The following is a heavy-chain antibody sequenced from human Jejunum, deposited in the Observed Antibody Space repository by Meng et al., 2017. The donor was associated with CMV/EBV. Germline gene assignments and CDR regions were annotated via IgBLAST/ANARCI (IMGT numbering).Heavy chain of an antibody. CDR3: ARSTCTRTNCYAWLDP. D-gene: IGHD2-2*01. Sequence: TFTSYDINWVRPATGQGLEWMGWINPNKGNTGYAQKFQGRVTMTRDTSINTAYMALSSLRSDDTAVYYCARSTCTRTNCYAWLDPWGQGTLVTVSS. V-gene: IGHV1-8*01. CDR2: INPNKGNT. CDR1: TFTSYD. J-gene: IGHJ5*02.